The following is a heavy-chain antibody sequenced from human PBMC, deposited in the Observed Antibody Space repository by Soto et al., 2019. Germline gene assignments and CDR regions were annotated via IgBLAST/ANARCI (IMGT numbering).Heavy chain of an antibody. D-gene: IGHD6-13*01. CDR3: AKVSSHNGMDV. Sequence: QVQLVESGGGVVQPGRSLRLSCAASGFTFSSYGMHWVRQAPGKGLEWVAVISYDGSNKYYADSVKGRFTISRDNSKNTLYLQMNSLRAEDTAVYYGAKVSSHNGMDVWGQGTTVTVSS. V-gene: IGHV3-30*18. CDR2: ISYDGSNK. J-gene: IGHJ6*02. CDR1: GFTFSSYG.